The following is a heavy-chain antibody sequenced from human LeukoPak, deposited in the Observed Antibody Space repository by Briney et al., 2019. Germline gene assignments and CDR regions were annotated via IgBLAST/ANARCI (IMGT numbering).Heavy chain of an antibody. J-gene: IGHJ4*02. V-gene: IGHV4-34*01. CDR2: INHSGST. D-gene: IGHD3-22*01. Sequence: SETLSLTCDVFGGSFKPYYWSWIRQSPGKGLEWIGEINHSGSTNYNPSLKDRLTIFLDTSKKQFSLSLRHVTAADTALFYCARGLGGDASGYYFDSWGQGTLVTVSS. CDR1: GGSFKPYY. CDR3: ARGLGGDASGYYFDS.